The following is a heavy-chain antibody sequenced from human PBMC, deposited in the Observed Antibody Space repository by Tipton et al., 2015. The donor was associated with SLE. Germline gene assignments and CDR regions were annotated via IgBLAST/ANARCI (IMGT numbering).Heavy chain of an antibody. V-gene: IGHV4-34*01. J-gene: IGHJ4*02. D-gene: IGHD1-26*01. CDR1: GGSFSGYY. CDR2: INHSGNT. Sequence: TLSLTCAVYGGSFSGYYWSWIRQPPGKGLEWIGEINHSGNTNYSPSLKSRVTISVDTSKNQFSLKLSSVTAADTAVYYCARDRGSYFDYWGQGTLVTVSS. CDR3: ARDRGSYFDY.